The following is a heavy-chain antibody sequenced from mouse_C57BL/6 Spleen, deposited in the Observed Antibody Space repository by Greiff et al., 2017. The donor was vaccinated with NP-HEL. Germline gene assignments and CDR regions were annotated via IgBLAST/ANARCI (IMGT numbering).Heavy chain of an antibody. J-gene: IGHJ4*01. CDR3: ARSTMVTTEAMDY. Sequence: EVKLVESGGDLVKPGGSLKLSCAASGFTFSSYGMSWVRQTPDKRLEWVATISSGGSYTYYPDSVKGRFTISRDNAKNTLYLQMSSLKSEDTAMYYCARSTMVTTEAMDYWGQGTSVTVSS. V-gene: IGHV5-6*01. CDR2: ISSGGSYT. CDR1: GFTFSSYG. D-gene: IGHD2-2*01.